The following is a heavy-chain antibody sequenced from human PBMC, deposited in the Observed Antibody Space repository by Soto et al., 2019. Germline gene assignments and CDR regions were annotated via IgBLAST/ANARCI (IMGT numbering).Heavy chain of an antibody. CDR1: GFTFSSYA. V-gene: IGHV3-30-3*01. J-gene: IGHJ6*02. D-gene: IGHD3-22*01. CDR2: ISYDGSNK. Sequence: PGGSLRLSCAASGFTFSSYAMHWVRQAPGKGLEWVAVISYDGSNKYYADSVKGRFTISRDNSKNTLYLQMNSLRAEDTAVYYCARVGFYYDSSGYGPPYYGMDVWGQGTTVTVSS. CDR3: ARVGFYYDSSGYGPPYYGMDV.